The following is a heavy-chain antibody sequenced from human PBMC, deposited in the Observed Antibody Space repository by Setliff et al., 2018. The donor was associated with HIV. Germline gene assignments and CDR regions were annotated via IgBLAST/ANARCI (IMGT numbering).Heavy chain of an antibody. V-gene: IGHV4-61*09. Sequence: SETLSLTCNVSGGSISSGSYYWSWIRQPAGKELEWIGHIYTSETTNYNSSLKSRVTISLDTSNNHFSLKLRSVTATDTAVYYCARVVAATHYYYYYMDVWGKGTTVTVSS. J-gene: IGHJ6*03. CDR3: ARVVAATHYYYYYMDV. D-gene: IGHD2-15*01. CDR1: GGSISSGSYY. CDR2: IYTSETT.